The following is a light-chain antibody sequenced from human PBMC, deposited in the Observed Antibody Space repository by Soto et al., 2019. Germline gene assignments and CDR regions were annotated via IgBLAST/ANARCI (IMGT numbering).Light chain of an antibody. CDR3: QQANSFPLT. V-gene: IGKV1-12*01. CDR2: GAS. CDR1: QGISNW. J-gene: IGKJ4*01. Sequence: DIQMTQSPSSVSASAGDRVTITCRARQGISNWLAWYQQKPGKAPKLLIYGASTLQSGVPSRFSGSGSGTDFTLIISSLQPEDFATYYCQQANSFPLTFGGGTKVESK.